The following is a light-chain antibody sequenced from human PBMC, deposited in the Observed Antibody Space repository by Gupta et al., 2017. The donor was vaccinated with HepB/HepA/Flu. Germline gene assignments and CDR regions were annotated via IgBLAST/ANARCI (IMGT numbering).Light chain of an antibody. Sequence: SELTQDPAVSVALGQTVRITCQGDRLRSYSVSWYQQKPGQVPRLVISGKNNRPSGIPDRFSGSSSGNTASLTISGAQAEDEADYYCNCRDSSGNHYVFGSGTKVTVL. CDR1: RLRSYS. V-gene: IGLV3-19*01. CDR2: GKN. J-gene: IGLJ1*01. CDR3: NCRDSSGNHYV.